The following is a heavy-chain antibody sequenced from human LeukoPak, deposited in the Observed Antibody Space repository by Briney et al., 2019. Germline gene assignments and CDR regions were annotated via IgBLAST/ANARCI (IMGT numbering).Heavy chain of an antibody. D-gene: IGHD3-10*01. Sequence: ASVKVSCKASGGTFSSYAISWVRQAPGEGLEWMGRIIPILGIANYAQKFQGRVTITADQSTSTAYMELSSLRSEDTAVYYCARGPRTDGSGSYYPFDYWGQGTLVTVSS. CDR3: ARGPRTDGSGSYYPFDY. CDR2: IIPILGIA. J-gene: IGHJ4*02. CDR1: GGTFSSYA. V-gene: IGHV1-69*04.